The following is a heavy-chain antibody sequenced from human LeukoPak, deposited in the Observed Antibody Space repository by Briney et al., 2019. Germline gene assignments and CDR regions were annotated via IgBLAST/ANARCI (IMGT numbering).Heavy chain of an antibody. V-gene: IGHV4-59*01. CDR2: IYYSGST. J-gene: IGHJ4*02. D-gene: IGHD1-26*01. CDR3: ARVSGGTYPDY. Sequence: SETLSLTCTVSGVSISSYYWSWIRQPPGKGLEWIGYIYYSGSTNYNPSLKSRVTISVDTSKNQFSLKLSSVTAADTAVYYCARVSGGTYPDYWGQGTLVTLSS. CDR1: GVSISSYY.